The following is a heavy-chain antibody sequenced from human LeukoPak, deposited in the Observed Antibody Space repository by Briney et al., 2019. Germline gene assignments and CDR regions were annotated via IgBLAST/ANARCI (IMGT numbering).Heavy chain of an antibody. CDR3: AKMGTDD. CDR2: IYNDI. CDR1: GFTFSTHS. J-gene: IGHJ4*02. V-gene: IGHV3-21*01. Sequence: GGSLRLSCVASGFTFSTHSMNWVRQTPGKGLEWVSSIYNDIHYADSVKGRFTISRDNAKNSLYLQMNSLRAEDTAVYYCAKMGTDDWGQGTLVTVSS. D-gene: IGHD2-8*01.